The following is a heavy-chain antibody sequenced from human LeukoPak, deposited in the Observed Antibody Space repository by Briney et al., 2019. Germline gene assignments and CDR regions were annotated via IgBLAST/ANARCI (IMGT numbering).Heavy chain of an antibody. J-gene: IGHJ4*02. D-gene: IGHD3-3*01. Sequence: GGSLRLSCAASGFTFSSYAMSWVRQAPGKGLEWVSAISGSGGSTYYADSVKGRFTISRDNSKNTLYLQMNSLRAEDTAVYYCVKVPSFSPFGVVILFDYWGQGTLVTVSS. CDR2: ISGSGGST. CDR3: VKVPSFSPFGVVILFDY. V-gene: IGHV3-23*01. CDR1: GFTFSSYA.